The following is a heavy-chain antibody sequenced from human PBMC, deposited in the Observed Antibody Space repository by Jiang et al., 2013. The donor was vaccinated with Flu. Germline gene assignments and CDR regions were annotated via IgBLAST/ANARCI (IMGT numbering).Heavy chain of an antibody. J-gene: IGHJ4*02. Sequence: LLKPSETLSLTCAVYGGSFSGYYWSWIRQPPGKGLEWIGEINHSGSTNYNPSLKGRVTISVDTSKNQFSLKLSSVTAADTAVYYCASIGRGYSSRNNDYWGQGTLVTVSS. CDR1: GGSFSGYY. CDR2: INHSGST. D-gene: IGHD6-13*01. CDR3: ASIGRGYSSRNNDY. V-gene: IGHV4-34*01.